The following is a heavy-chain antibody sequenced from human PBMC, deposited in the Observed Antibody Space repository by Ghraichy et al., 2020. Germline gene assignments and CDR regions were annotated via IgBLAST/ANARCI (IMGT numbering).Heavy chain of an antibody. CDR2: INPNTGGT. V-gene: IGHV1-2*02. D-gene: IGHD5-12*01. CDR3: PRDVDSGFGYFL. Sequence: ASVKVSCKASGYNFTGHYIQWVRQAPGQGLEWMGWINPNTGGTRYAQNFQGRVTMTRHTSITTAYMDLSGLRFDDTAVYYCPRDVDSGFGYFLWGQGILVTVSS. CDR1: GYNFTGHY. J-gene: IGHJ4*02.